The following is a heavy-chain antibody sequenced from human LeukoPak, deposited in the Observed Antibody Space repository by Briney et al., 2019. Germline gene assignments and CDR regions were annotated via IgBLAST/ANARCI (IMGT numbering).Heavy chain of an antibody. D-gene: IGHD6-13*01. CDR3: ARDRHGYRVSDYFDF. Sequence: SETLSLTCTVSGGSISDYYWSWIRQPAGKGLEWIGRIYSSGSTNYNPSLTSRVTMSVDTSNNQFSLMLSSVTAVDTAVYYCARDRHGYRVSDYFDFWGQGALVTVSS. V-gene: IGHV4-4*07. CDR2: IYSSGST. J-gene: IGHJ4*02. CDR1: GGSISDYY.